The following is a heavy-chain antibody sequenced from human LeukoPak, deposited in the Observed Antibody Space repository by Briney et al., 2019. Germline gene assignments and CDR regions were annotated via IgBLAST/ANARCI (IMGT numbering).Heavy chain of an antibody. D-gene: IGHD6-13*01. CDR2: IRQDGSEK. V-gene: IGHV3-7*01. CDR3: ARDGTAAGLYFDL. J-gene: IGHJ4*01. Sequence: GGSLRLSCEVSGFTFTDYWMNWVRQAPGKGPEWVASIRQDGSEKTYMDSVKGRFTISRDNTKNSLSLQLNGLRAEDTPVYYCARDGTAAGLYFDLWGQGTLVTVSS. CDR1: GFTFTDYW.